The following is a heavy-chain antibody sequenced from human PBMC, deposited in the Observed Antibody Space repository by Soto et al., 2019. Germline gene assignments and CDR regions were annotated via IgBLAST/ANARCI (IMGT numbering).Heavy chain of an antibody. D-gene: IGHD3-3*01. CDR2: ISGSGGST. CDR3: AKFPLEARGYYYYGMHV. V-gene: IGHV3-23*01. Sequence: EVQLLESGGGLVQPGGSLRLSCAASGFTFSSYAMSWVRQAPGKGLEWVSAISGSGGSTYYADSVKGRFTISRDNSKNTLDLHMNGPGAEDTAVYYCAKFPLEARGYYYYGMHVWGHGPTVIVSS. CDR1: GFTFSSYA. J-gene: IGHJ6*02.